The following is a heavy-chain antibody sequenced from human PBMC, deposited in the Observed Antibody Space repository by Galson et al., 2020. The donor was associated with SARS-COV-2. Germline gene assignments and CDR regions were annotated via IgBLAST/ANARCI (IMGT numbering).Heavy chain of an antibody. CDR2: ISYDGSNK. V-gene: IGHV3-30*01. Sequence: GESLKISCAASGFTFNSHAMHWVRQAPGKGLEWVAIISYDGSNKYNADLGKGRFTISRDNSENTLFLKINSLRAEDTAVYYCARETLDFSSSFYDYWGQGTLVTVSS. D-gene: IGHD3-22*01. J-gene: IGHJ4*02. CDR3: ARETLDFSSSFYDY. CDR1: GFTFNSHA.